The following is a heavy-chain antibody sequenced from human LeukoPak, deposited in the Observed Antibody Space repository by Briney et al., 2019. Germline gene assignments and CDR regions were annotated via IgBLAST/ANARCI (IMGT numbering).Heavy chain of an antibody. J-gene: IGHJ5*02. CDR1: GYTFTSYD. D-gene: IGHD3-10*01. V-gene: IGHV1-8*03. CDR3: ARGGDPQLGNNWFDP. CDR2: MNPNSGNT. Sequence: ASVKVSCXASGYTFTSYDINWVRQATGQGLEWMGWMNPNSGNTGYAQKFQGRVTITRNTSISTAYMELSSLRSEDTAVYYCARGGDPQLGNNWFDPWGQGTLVTVSS.